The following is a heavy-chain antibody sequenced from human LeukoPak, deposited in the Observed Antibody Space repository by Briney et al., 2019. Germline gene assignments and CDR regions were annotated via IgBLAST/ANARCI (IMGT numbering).Heavy chain of an antibody. CDR2: INPNSGGT. CDR3: ARDERDSCGGDCYYFDY. D-gene: IGHD2-21*02. Sequence: ASVKVSCKASGYTFTGYYMHWVRQAPGQGLEWMGWINPNSGGTNFAQKFQGRVNMTRDTSISTAYMEVSRLRSDDTAVYYCARDERDSCGGDCYYFDYWGQGTPVTVSS. J-gene: IGHJ4*02. V-gene: IGHV1-2*02. CDR1: GYTFTGYY.